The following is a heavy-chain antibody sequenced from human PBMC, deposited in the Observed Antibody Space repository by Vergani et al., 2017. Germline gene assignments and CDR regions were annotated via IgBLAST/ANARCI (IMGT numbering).Heavy chain of an antibody. CDR2: IDRNYGVK. CDR1: GFTFQAFA. D-gene: IGHD3-16*01. Sequence: VEAGGGLVQPGGSLRLSCTASGFTFQAFACHWVRQVSGRGLEWVSGIDRNYGVKNGNSFEGRFSISRDNAKKAVFLQMNNLRHEDTALYFCVKDNDYDADGPFDLWGRGTLVTVSS. J-gene: IGHJ2*01. V-gene: IGHV3-9*01. CDR3: VKDNDYDADGPFDL.